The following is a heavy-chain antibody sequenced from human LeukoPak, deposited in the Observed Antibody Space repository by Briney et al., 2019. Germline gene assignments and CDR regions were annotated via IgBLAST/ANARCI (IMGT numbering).Heavy chain of an antibody. CDR1: GYTFTSYA. CDR2: ISGYDGNT. D-gene: IGHD5-18*01. CDR3: ARGYSYGSDYYYGMDV. J-gene: IGHJ6*02. Sequence: ASVKVSCKASGYTFTSYAISWVRQAPGQGLEWMGWISGYDGNTKYAQKVQGRVTMTTDTSTSTAYMELRSLRSDDTAVYYCARGYSYGSDYYYGMDVWGQGTTVTVSS. V-gene: IGHV1-18*01.